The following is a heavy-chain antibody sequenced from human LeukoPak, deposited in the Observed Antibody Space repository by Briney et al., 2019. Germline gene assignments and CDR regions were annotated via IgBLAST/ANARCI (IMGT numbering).Heavy chain of an antibody. J-gene: IGHJ6*03. D-gene: IGHD3-10*01. V-gene: IGHV3-21*01. CDR1: GFTFSSYS. CDR2: ISSSSSYI. Sequence: PGGSLRLSCAASGFTFSSYSVNWVRQAPGKGLEWVSSISSSSSYIYYADSVKGRFTISRDNAKNSLYLQMNSLRAEDTAVYYCARDRLWFGELKDYYYYMDVWGKGTTVTISS. CDR3: ARDRLWFGELKDYYYYMDV.